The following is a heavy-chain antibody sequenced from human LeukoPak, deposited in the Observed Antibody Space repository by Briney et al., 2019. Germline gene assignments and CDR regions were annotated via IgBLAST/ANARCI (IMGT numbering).Heavy chain of an antibody. J-gene: IGHJ4*02. CDR2: IYPRDDST. Sequence: ASVKVSCKASGYGFTSNYIHWVRQAPGQGLEWMGMIYPRDDSTSYAQRFQDRVTVTRDTSTSTVHMELSGLRSEDTAVYYCARDQEGFDYWGQGTQVTVSS. CDR3: ARDQEGFDY. V-gene: IGHV1-46*01. CDR1: GYGFTSNY.